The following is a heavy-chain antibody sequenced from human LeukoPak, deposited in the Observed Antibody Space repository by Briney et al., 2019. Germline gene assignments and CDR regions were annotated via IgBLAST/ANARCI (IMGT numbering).Heavy chain of an antibody. CDR1: GFTFDDYG. J-gene: IGHJ4*02. CDR3: ARGRGELGERYFDY. CDR2: INWDGGST. Sequence: PAGGSLRFSCAASGFTFDDYGMSRVRQAPGKGREWVSGINWDGGSTGYADSVKGRFTISRDNAKNSLYLQMNSLSAEDTALYYCARGRGELGERYFDYWGQGTLVTVSS. V-gene: IGHV3-20*04. D-gene: IGHD7-27*01.